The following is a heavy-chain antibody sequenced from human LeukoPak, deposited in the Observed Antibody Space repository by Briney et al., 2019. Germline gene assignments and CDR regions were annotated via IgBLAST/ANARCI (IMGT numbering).Heavy chain of an antibody. CDR2: IYYSGST. D-gene: IGHD3-3*01. J-gene: IGHJ3*02. V-gene: IGHV4-39*01. CDR3: ARNPLTTIFGVVIVDAFDI. CDR1: GGSISSSSYY. Sequence: SETLSLTCTVSGGSISSSSYYWGWIRQPPGKGLEWIGRIYYSGSTYYNPSLKSRVTISVDTSKNQFSLKLSSVTAADTAVYYCARNPLTTIFGVVIVDAFDIWGQGTMVTVSS.